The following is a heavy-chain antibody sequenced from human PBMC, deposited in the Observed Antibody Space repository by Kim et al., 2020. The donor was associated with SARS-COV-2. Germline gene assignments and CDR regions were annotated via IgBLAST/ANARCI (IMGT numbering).Heavy chain of an antibody. D-gene: IGHD3-10*01. V-gene: IGHV4-34*01. Sequence: SETLSLTCAVYGGSFSGYYWSWIRQPPGKGLEWIGEINHSGSTNYNPSLKSRVTISVDTSKNQFSLKLSSVTAADTAVYYCARGFPRITMVRGVIISRYYYGMDVCGQGTTVTVSS. CDR1: GGSFSGYY. CDR3: ARGFPRITMVRGVIISRYYYGMDV. CDR2: INHSGST. J-gene: IGHJ6*02.